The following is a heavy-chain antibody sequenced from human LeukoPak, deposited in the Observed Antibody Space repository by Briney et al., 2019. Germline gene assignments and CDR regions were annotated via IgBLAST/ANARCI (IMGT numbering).Heavy chain of an antibody. Sequence: ASVKVSCKASGYTFTSYAMHWVRQAPGQRLEWMGWINAGNGNTKYSEKFQGRVTITRDTFASTGYMELSSLNSEDTAVYYCARDGSRDITGTMTGNYYYYMEVWGKGTTVTVSS. CDR3: ARDGSRDITGTMTGNYYYYMEV. D-gene: IGHD1-7*01. V-gene: IGHV1-3*01. CDR1: GYTFTSYA. CDR2: INAGNGNT. J-gene: IGHJ6*03.